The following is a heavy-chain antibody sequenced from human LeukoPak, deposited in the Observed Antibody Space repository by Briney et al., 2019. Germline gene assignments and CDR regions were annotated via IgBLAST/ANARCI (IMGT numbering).Heavy chain of an antibody. V-gene: IGHV3-30*02. D-gene: IGHD2-15*01. Sequence: PGGSLRLSCAASGFTFSSYGMHWVRQAPGKGLEWVAFIRYDGSNKYYADSVKGRFTISRDNSKNTLYLQMNSLRAEDTAVYYCAKDLFCTGGSCYSGRLQHWGQGTLVTVSS. CDR3: AKDLFCTGGSCYSGRLQH. CDR2: IRYDGSNK. J-gene: IGHJ1*01. CDR1: GFTFSSYG.